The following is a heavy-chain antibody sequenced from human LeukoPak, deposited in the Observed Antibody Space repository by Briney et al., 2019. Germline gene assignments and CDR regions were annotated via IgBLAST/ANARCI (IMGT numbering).Heavy chain of an antibody. J-gene: IGHJ1*01. CDR2: IRSDGSYK. CDR1: GFTFSSYG. CDR3: ARSTRRDSEIALAEYFQH. V-gene: IGHV3-30*02. Sequence: GGSLRLSCAASGFTFSSYGMHWVRQAPGKGLEWVAFIRSDGSYKYYADSVKGRFTISRDNSRNTLYLQMNSLRAEDTAVYYCARSTRRDSEIALAEYFQHWGQGTLVTVSS. D-gene: IGHD1-26*01.